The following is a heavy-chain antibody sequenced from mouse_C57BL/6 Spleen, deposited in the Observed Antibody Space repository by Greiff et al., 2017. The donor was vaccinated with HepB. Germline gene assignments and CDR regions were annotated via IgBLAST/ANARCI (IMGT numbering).Heavy chain of an antibody. J-gene: IGHJ2*01. D-gene: IGHD2-3*01. Sequence: EVHLVESGGGLVKPGGSLKLSCAASGFTFSSYTMSWVRQTPEKRLEWVATISGGGGNTYYPDSVKGRFTISRDNAKNTLYLQMSSLRSEDTALYYCARRGMVSYYFDYWGQGTTLTVSS. CDR1: GFTFSSYT. V-gene: IGHV5-9*01. CDR3: ARRGMVSYYFDY. CDR2: ISGGGGNT.